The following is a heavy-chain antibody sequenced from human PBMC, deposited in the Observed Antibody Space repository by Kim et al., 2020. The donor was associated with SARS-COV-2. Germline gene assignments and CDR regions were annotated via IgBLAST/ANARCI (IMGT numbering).Heavy chain of an antibody. CDR3: SRGRGVGAVGYNFDY. Sequence: SETLSLTCAVSGGSFSGYYWCWSRHPPAEGLEWRGEVNHNSSTNYNHSLKSRVTISVDTSKNQFSLKLSSVAAAAAAVDYYSRGRGVGAVGYNFDYWGQG. D-gene: IGHD5-18*01. V-gene: IGHV4-34*01. CDR2: VNHNSST. J-gene: IGHJ4*02. CDR1: GGSFSGYY.